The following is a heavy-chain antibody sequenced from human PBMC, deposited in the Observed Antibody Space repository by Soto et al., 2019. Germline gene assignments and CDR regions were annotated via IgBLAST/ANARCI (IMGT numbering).Heavy chain of an antibody. J-gene: IGHJ6*02. CDR3: ARGKIEAVLIWFGAHYYGMDV. V-gene: IGHV4-34*01. CDR2: INHSGST. Sequence: SETLSLTCAVYGGSFSGYYWRWIRQPPGKGLEWSGEINHSGSTNYNPSLKSRVTISVDTSKNQFSLKLSSVTAADTAVYYCARGKIEAVLIWFGAHYYGMDVWGQGTTVTVSS. D-gene: IGHD3-10*01. CDR1: GGSFSGYY.